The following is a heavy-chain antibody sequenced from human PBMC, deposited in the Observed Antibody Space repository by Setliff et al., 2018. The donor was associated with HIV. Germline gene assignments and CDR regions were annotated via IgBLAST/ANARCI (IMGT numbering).Heavy chain of an antibody. D-gene: IGHD6-6*01. CDR3: ARATYGSRAGTGLYFDS. Sequence: SETLSLTCGISGGSFSGFYWAWIRQPPGKGLEWIGEINYSGKTKKNPSLKSRVTISADTSRTQFSLNLISVTAADTAVYYCARATYGSRAGTGLYFDSWGQGALVTVSS. V-gene: IGHV4-34*01. CDR2: INYSGKT. CDR1: GGSFSGFY. J-gene: IGHJ4*02.